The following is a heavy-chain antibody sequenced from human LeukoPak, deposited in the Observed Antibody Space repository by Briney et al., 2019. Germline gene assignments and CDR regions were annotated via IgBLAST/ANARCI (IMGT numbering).Heavy chain of an antibody. CDR1: GYTFTGYY. CDR3: ARARDLANYYDSSGYYDY. Sequence: ASVKVSCKASGYTFTGYYMHWVRQAPGQGLEWMGWINPNSGGTNYAQKFQGRVTMTRDTSISTAYMELNRLRSEDTAVYYCARARDLANYYDSSGYYDYWGQGTLVTVSS. D-gene: IGHD3-22*01. V-gene: IGHV1-2*02. CDR2: INPNSGGT. J-gene: IGHJ4*02.